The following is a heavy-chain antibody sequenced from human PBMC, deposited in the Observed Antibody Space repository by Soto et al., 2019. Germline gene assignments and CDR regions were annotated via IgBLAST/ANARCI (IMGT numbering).Heavy chain of an antibody. CDR2: INPSGGHT. CDR3: ARDLLAAGSDALDI. Sequence: QMQLVQSGAEVKKPGASVKVSCKASGYTFTRHYIHWVRQAPGQGLAWMGIINPSGGHTNYAQKFQGRVALISDTSTSTVYMELSSLRSEDTAVYYCARDLLAAGSDALDIWGQGTMVTVSS. D-gene: IGHD6-13*01. J-gene: IGHJ3*02. V-gene: IGHV1-46*01. CDR1: GYTFTRHY.